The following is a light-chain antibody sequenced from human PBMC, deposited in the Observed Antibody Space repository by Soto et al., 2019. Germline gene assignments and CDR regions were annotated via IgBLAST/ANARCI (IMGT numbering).Light chain of an antibody. V-gene: IGKV1-39*01. CDR2: DAS. J-gene: IGKJ2*01. Sequence: DIQMTQSPSSLSASVGDRVTITCRASQTISTYLNWYQQKPGKAPRLLIYDASSLLSGVPSRFSGSGSGTDFTLTIARLQPEDFSTYDCQQSDSTPYTFGQGTKVEI. CDR1: QTISTY. CDR3: QQSDSTPYT.